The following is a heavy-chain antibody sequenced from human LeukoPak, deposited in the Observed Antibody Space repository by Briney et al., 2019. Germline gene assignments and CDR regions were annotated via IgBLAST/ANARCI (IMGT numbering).Heavy chain of an antibody. Sequence: SETLSLTCTVSGGSISSSGYCWGWIRQPPGKGLEWIGSIDYSGNTNYKPSLKSRVTISVDTSKNQFSLKLSSVTAADTAVYYCARGLQLERRLTYYFDYWGQGTLVTVSS. CDR3: ARGLQLERRLTYYFDY. J-gene: IGHJ4*02. V-gene: IGHV4-39*07. D-gene: IGHD1-1*01. CDR2: IDYSGNT. CDR1: GGSISSSGYC.